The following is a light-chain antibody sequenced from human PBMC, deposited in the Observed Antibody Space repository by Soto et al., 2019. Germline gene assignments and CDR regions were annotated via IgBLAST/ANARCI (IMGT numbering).Light chain of an antibody. J-gene: IGKJ2*01. CDR2: GTS. CDR1: QTINTEF. V-gene: IGKV3-20*01. CDR3: QRYGRSPLDA. Sequence: EIVLTQSPGTLSLSPGERATFSCRTSQTINTEFLAWYQQRPGLAPRLLIHGTSNRATGIPDRFSGSGSGTIFTLTISALEPEDFSAYYWQRYGRSPLDAFGQGTKLE.